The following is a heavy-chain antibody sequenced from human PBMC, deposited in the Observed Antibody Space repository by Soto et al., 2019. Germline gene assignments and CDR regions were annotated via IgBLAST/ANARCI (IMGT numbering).Heavy chain of an antibody. V-gene: IGHV4-39*01. D-gene: IGHD3-10*01. Sequence: PSETLSLTCTVSGGSISSSSYYWGWIRQPPGKGLEWIGSIYYSGSTYYNPSLKSRVTISVDTSKNQFSLKLSSVTAADTAVYYCARLNTLYYYGSGSFHYYYYGMDVWGQGTTVT. CDR1: GGSISSSSYY. CDR2: IYYSGST. J-gene: IGHJ6*02. CDR3: ARLNTLYYYGSGSFHYYYYGMDV.